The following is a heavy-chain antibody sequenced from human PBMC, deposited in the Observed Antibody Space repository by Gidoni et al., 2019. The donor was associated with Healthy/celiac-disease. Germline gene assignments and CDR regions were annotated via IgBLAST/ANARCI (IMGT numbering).Heavy chain of an antibody. CDR1: GGTFSSYA. CDR2: IIPIFGTA. J-gene: IGHJ6*02. D-gene: IGHD3-3*01. CDR3: ARGRFLEWKDYYYYGMDV. V-gene: IGHV1-69*01. Sequence: QVQLVQSGAEVKKPGSSVKVSCKASGGTFSSYAISWVRQAPGQGLEWMGGIIPIFGTANYAQKFQGRVTITADESTSTAYMELSSLRSEDTAVYYCARGRFLEWKDYYYYGMDVWGQGTTVTVSS.